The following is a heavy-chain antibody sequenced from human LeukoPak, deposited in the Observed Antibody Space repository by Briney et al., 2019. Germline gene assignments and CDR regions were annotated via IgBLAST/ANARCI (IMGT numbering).Heavy chain of an antibody. CDR1: GYTFTSYA. J-gene: IGHJ2*01. V-gene: IGHV1-3*01. D-gene: IGHD6-6*01. CDR2: INAGNGNT. Sequence: ASVKVSCKASGYTFTSYAMHWVRQAPGQRLEWMGWINAGNGNTKYSQKFQGRVTITRDTSASTAYMELSSLRSEDTAVYYCARDHGYSSSSPYWYFDLWGRGTLVTVSS. CDR3: ARDHGYSSSSPYWYFDL.